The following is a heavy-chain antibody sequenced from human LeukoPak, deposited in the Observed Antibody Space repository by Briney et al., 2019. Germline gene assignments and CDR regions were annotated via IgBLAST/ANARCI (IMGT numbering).Heavy chain of an antibody. CDR1: RLTFSSYS. CDR2: ISSGSSTI. Sequence: PGGSLRLSCAASRLTFSSYSMNWVRQAPGKGLEWISYISSGSSTIYYADSVKGRFTIDRDNSKNTVYLQMNSLRPDDTAIYFCARQEARNYYYEGLDYWGQGNLVTVSS. V-gene: IGHV3-48*04. CDR3: ARQEARNYYYEGLDY. J-gene: IGHJ4*02. D-gene: IGHD3-22*01.